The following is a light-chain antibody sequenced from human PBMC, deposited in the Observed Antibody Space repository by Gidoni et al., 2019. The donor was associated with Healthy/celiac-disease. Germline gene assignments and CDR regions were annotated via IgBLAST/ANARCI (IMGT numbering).Light chain of an antibody. CDR2: AAS. CDR1: QSISSY. CDR3: QQNYSTPLYT. Sequence: DIQMIQSPSSLSASVGDRVTITCRASQSISSYLNWYQQKPGKAPKLLIYAASSLQSGVPSRFSGSGSGTDFTLTISSLQPEDFATYYCQQNYSTPLYTFGQGTKLEIK. J-gene: IGKJ2*01. V-gene: IGKV1-39*01.